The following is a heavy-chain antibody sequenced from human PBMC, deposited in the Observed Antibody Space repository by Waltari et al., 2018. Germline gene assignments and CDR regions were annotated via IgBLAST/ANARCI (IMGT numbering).Heavy chain of an antibody. D-gene: IGHD2-15*01. V-gene: IGHV4-34*01. CDR3: ARGRKDIVVVVAANFFPY. CDR2: TKHSGST. CDR1: GGSFSGYY. Sequence: QVQLQPWGAGLLKPSATLSLTCAVYGGSFSGYYWSWIRQPPGKGLEWIGETKHSGSTNYNPSLKSRVTIAVDTAKNQFSLKLSSVTAADTAVYYCARGRKDIVVVVAANFFPYWGQGTLVTVSS. J-gene: IGHJ4*02.